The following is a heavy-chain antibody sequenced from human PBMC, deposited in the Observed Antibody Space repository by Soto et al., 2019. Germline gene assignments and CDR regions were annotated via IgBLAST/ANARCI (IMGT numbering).Heavy chain of an antibody. Sequence: GGSLRLSCAASGFTFDDYAMHWVRQAPGKGLEWVSGISWNSGSIGYADSVKGRFTISRDNAKNSLYLQMNSLRAEDTALYYCAKEYCSSKSYNWNCTYNWFDPWGQGTLVTVSS. CDR1: GFTFDDYA. CDR2: ISWNSGSI. V-gene: IGHV3-9*01. D-gene: IGHD1-7*01. J-gene: IGHJ5*02. CDR3: AKEYCSSKSYNWNCTYNWFDP.